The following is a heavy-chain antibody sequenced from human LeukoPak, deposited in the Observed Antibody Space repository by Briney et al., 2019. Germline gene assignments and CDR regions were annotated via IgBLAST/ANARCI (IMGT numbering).Heavy chain of an antibody. Sequence: ASVKVSCEASGYTFTGYYMHWVRQAPGQGLEWMGWINPNSGGTKYAQKFQGRVTMTRDTSISTDYMELSRLRSDDTAVYYCARNGDYLYYYYYMDVWGKGTTVTVSS. J-gene: IGHJ6*03. CDR3: ARNGDYLYYYYYMDV. CDR1: GYTFTGYY. V-gene: IGHV1-2*02. CDR2: INPNSGGT. D-gene: IGHD4-17*01.